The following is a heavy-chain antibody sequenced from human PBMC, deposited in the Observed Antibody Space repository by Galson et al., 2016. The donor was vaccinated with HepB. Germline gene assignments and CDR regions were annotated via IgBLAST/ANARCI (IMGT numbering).Heavy chain of an antibody. CDR3: ARGLRAALVAFDI. CDR1: GYIFTTYA. J-gene: IGHJ3*02. D-gene: IGHD2-15*01. CDR2: INGDNGNT. Sequence: SVKVSCKASGYIFTTYAMHWVRQAPGQRLEWMGWINGDNGNTKYSQRLQDRVTITRDTAASTTYMKLSSLRSEDTAVYYCARGLRAALVAFDIWGQGTMVTVSS. V-gene: IGHV1-3*01.